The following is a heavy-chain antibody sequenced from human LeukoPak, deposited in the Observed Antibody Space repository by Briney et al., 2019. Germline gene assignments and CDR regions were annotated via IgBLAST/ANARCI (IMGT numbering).Heavy chain of an antibody. CDR2: IYYSGST. V-gene: IGHV4-39*01. D-gene: IGHD6-13*01. Sequence: SETLSLTCTISGGSISSSSYYWGWIRQPPGKGLEWIGSIYYSGSTYYNPSLKSRVTISVDTSKNQFSLKLSSVTAADTAVYYCARRGLIAAAGIRDWFDPWGQGTLVTVSS. CDR1: GGSISSSSYY. J-gene: IGHJ5*02. CDR3: ARRGLIAAAGIRDWFDP.